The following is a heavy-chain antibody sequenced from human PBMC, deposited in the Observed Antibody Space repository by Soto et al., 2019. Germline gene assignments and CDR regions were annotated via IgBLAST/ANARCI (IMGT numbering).Heavy chain of an antibody. CDR3: ARDQVTMVRGSDYHYYYYMDV. Sequence: GGSLRLSCAASGFTFSSYWMSWVRQAPGKGLEWVANIKQDGSEKYYVDSVKGRFTISRDNAKNSLYLQMNSLRAEDTAVYYCARDQVTMVRGSDYHYYYYMDVWGKGTTVTVSS. J-gene: IGHJ6*03. CDR1: GFTFSSYW. CDR2: IKQDGSEK. D-gene: IGHD3-10*01. V-gene: IGHV3-7*01.